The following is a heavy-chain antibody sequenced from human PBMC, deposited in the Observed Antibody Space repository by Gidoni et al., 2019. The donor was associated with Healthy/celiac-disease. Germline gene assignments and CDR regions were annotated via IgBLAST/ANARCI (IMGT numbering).Heavy chain of an antibody. CDR2: IYYSGST. D-gene: IGHD5-12*01. J-gene: IGHJ4*02. V-gene: IGHV4-30-4*01. CDR1: GGPISSGDYY. Sequence: QVQLQESGPGLVKPSQTLSLTCTVSGGPISSGDYYWSWIRQPPGKGLEWIGYIYYSGSTYYNPSLKSRVTISVDTSKNQFSLKLSSVTAADTAVYYCARVDRWLQSPFDYWGQGTLVTVSS. CDR3: ARVDRWLQSPFDY.